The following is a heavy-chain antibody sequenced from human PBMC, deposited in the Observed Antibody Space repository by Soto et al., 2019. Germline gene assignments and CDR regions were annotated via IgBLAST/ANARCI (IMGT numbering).Heavy chain of an antibody. CDR2: ISYDGSNK. CDR1: GFTFSSYA. J-gene: IGHJ6*02. V-gene: IGHV3-30-3*01. CDR3: ARARWFGEINYGMDV. Sequence: QVQLVESGGGVVQPGRSLRLSCAASGFTFSSYAMHWVRQAPGKGLEWVAVISYDGSNKYHADSVKGRFTISRDNSKNTLYLQMNSLRAEDTAVYYCARARWFGEINYGMDVWGQGTTVTVSS. D-gene: IGHD3-10*01.